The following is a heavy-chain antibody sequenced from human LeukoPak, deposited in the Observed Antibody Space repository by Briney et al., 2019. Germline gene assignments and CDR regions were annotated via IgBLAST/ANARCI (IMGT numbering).Heavy chain of an antibody. V-gene: IGHV4-59*01. D-gene: IGHD2-15*01. J-gene: IGHJ4*02. CDR3: AGSPPYSGFDY. CDR2: IYYSGST. CDR1: GGSISSYY. Sequence: PSETLSLTCTVSGGSISSYYWSWIRQPPGKGLEWIGYIYYSGSTNYNPSLKSRVTISVDTSKNQFSLKQSSVTAADTAVYYCAGSPPYSGFDYWGQGTLVTVAS.